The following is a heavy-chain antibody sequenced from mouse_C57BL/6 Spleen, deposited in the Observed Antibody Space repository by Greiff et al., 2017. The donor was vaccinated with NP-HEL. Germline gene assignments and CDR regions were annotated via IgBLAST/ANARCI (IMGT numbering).Heavy chain of an antibody. V-gene: IGHV5S21*01. CDR1: GFTFSSYA. CDR2: ISSGGDYI. J-gene: IGHJ4*01. D-gene: IGHD2-4*01. CDR3: ARDGDYDYEDYAMDY. Sequence: EVKVVESGEGLVKPGGSLKLSCAASGFTFSSYAMSWVRQTPEKRLEWVAYISSGGDYIYYADTVKGRFTISRDNARNTLYLQMSSLKSEDTAMYYCARDGDYDYEDYAMDYWGQGTSVTVSS.